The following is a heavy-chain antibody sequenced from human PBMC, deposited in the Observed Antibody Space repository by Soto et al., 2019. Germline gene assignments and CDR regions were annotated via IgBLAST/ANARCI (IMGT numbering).Heavy chain of an antibody. D-gene: IGHD3-10*01. CDR2: ISGSGGST. V-gene: IGHV3-23*01. J-gene: IGHJ6*02. CDR3: AKDFKRSWYEVFSDYYYYYGMDV. Sequence: PGGSLRLSCAASGFTFSSYAMSWVRQAPGKGLEWVSAISGSGGSTYYADSVKGRFTISRDNSKNTLYLQMNSLRAEDTAVYYCAKDFKRSWYEVFSDYYYYYGMDVWGQGTTVTVSS. CDR1: GFTFSSYA.